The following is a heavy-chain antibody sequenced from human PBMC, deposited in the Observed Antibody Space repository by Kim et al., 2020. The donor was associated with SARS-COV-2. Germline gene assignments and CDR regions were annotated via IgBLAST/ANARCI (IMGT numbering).Heavy chain of an antibody. V-gene: IGHV3-48*03. J-gene: IGHJ6*02. CDR1: GFTFSSYE. CDR3: ARFSYYYGMXV. Sequence: GGSLRLSCAASGFTFSSYEMNWVRQAPGKGLEWVSYISSSGSTIYYADSVKGRFTISRDNAKNSLYLQMNSLRAEDTAVYYCARFSYYYGMXVWGQGTTVTXSS. CDR2: ISSSGSTI.